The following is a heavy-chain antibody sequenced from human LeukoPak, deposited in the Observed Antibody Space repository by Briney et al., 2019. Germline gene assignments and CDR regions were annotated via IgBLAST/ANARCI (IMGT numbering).Heavy chain of an antibody. CDR2: IIPIFGTA. CDR1: GGTFSSYA. V-gene: IGHV1-69*13. CDR3: AREVRTVTTVRGFDP. Sequence: SVKVSCKASGGTFSSYAISWVRQAPGQGLEWMGGIIPIFGTANYAQKFQGRVTITADESTSTAYMELSSLRSEDTAVYYCAREVRTVTTVRGFDPWGQGTLVTASS. J-gene: IGHJ5*02. D-gene: IGHD4-17*01.